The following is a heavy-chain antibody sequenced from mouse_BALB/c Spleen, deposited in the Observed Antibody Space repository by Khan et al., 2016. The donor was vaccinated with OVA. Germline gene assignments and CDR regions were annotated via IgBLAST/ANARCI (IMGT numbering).Heavy chain of an antibody. Sequence: VQLQQSGPGLVKPSQSLSLTCTVTGYSITSDYAWNWIRQFPGNKLEWMGYISYSGSTTYNPSLKSRISITRDTSKDQFFLQLKSVTSEDTATYYCASKLGRYYALDYWGQGTSVTVSS. CDR3: ASKLGRYYALDY. CDR2: ISYSGST. D-gene: IGHD4-1*01. CDR1: GYSITSDYA. V-gene: IGHV3-2*02. J-gene: IGHJ4*01.